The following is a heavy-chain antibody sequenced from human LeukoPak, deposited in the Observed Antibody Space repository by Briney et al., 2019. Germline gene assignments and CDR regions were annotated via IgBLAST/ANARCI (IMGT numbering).Heavy chain of an antibody. D-gene: IGHD3-3*01. V-gene: IGHV1-46*01. CDR3: ARYYGTLSDAFDI. CDR1: GYTFISYY. CDR2: INPSGGST. Sequence: GASVTVSCKASGYTFISYYIHWVGQAPGQGLEWMGIINPSGGSTRYAQKFQGRVTMTRDTSTGTIYMELSSLRSEDTAVYFCARYYGTLSDAFDIWLEGTMVTVSS. J-gene: IGHJ3*02.